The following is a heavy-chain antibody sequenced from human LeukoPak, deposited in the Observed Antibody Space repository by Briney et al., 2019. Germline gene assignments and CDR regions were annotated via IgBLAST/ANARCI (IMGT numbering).Heavy chain of an antibody. V-gene: IGHV1-18*01. CDR3: ARRSMTTALSHFDY. J-gene: IGHJ4*02. Sequence: ASVKVSCKASGYTFTSYGISWVRQAPGQGLEWMGWISAYNGNTNYAQKVQDRVTMTTDTSTSTAFMELRSLRSDDTAVYYCARRSMTTALSHFDYWGQGTLVTVSS. CDR1: GYTFTSYG. CDR2: ISAYNGNT. D-gene: IGHD4-17*01.